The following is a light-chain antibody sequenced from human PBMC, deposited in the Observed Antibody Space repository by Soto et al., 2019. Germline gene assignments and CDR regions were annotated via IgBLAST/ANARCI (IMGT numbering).Light chain of an antibody. J-gene: IGLJ2*01. CDR1: SSDVGGYNY. Sequence: QSALTQPASVSGSPGQSITISCTGTSSDVGGYNYVSWYQQHPGKVPKLMIYDVSNWPSGVSNRFSASKSGNTASLTISGLQAEDEADYYCSSYTSSSSLVFGGGTKVTVL. V-gene: IGLV2-14*01. CDR3: SSYTSSSSLV. CDR2: DVS.